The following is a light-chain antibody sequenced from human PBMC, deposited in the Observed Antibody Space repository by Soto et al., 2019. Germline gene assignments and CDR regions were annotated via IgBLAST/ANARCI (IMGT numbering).Light chain of an antibody. CDR1: SSDVGSYNL. CDR2: EVS. V-gene: IGLV2-23*02. CDR3: CSYAGGSTWV. Sequence: QSALTQPASVSGSPGQSITISCTGTSSDVGSYNLVSWYQQHPGKAPKLMIYEVSKRPSGVSNRFSGSKSGNAASLTISGLQAEDEADYYCCSYAGGSTWVFGGGTKLTV. J-gene: IGLJ3*02.